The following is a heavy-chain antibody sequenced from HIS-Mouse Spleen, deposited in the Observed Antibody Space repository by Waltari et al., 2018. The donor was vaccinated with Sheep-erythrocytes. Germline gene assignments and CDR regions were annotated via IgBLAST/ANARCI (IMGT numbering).Heavy chain of an antibody. CDR3: ARLYYYDSSGYYFDY. Sequence: QLQLQESGPGLGKPSETLSLTCTVPGGPISSSSYYWGWIRQPPGKGREWIGSIYYSGSTDYNPSLKSRVTISVDTSKNQFSLKLSSVTAADTAVYYCARLYYYDSSGYYFDYWGQGTLVTVSS. J-gene: IGHJ4*02. D-gene: IGHD3-22*01. V-gene: IGHV4-39*01. CDR1: GGPISSSSYY. CDR2: IYYSGST.